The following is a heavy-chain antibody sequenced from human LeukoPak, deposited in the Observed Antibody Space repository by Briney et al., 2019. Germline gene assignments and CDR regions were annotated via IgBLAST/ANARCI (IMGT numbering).Heavy chain of an antibody. J-gene: IGHJ4*02. D-gene: IGHD5-18*01. CDR2: ISSNGGST. CDR1: GFTFSSFA. V-gene: IGHV3-64D*09. CDR3: RGYSYGSVEYFDY. Sequence: PGVSLRLSCSASGFTFSSFAMHWVRQAPGKGLEYVSAISSNGGSTYNADSVKGRFTISRDNSKNTLYLQMSSLRAEDTAVYYCRGYSYGSVEYFDYWGQGTLVTVSS.